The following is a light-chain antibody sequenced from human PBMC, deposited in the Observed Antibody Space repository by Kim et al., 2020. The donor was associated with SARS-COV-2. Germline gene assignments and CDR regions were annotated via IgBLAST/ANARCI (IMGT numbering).Light chain of an antibody. V-gene: IGKV3-20*01. Sequence: IVLTQSPATLSLSPGERGTLSCRATQSVRSDYLAWYQQKLGQPPRLLIYGASSRATGVPDRFSGSGSGRDFTLTISRLEPEDFAVYYCQQYGNSPITFGQGTRLEIK. CDR2: GAS. CDR1: QSVRSDY. J-gene: IGKJ5*01. CDR3: QQYGNSPIT.